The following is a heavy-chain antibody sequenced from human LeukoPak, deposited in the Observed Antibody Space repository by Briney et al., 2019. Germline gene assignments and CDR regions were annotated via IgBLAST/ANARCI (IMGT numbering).Heavy chain of an antibody. J-gene: IGHJ4*02. CDR2: INYSGIT. V-gene: IGHV4-34*01. CDR3: ARHHHGFGFLV. CDR1: GGSLSGYY. Sequence: SETLSLTCAVYGGSLSGYYWSWIRQPPGKGLEWIGEINYSGITNYNPSLKSRVTISLDTFKNQFSLKLSSVTAADTAVFYCARHHHGFGFLVGGQGTLVTVSS. D-gene: IGHD3-16*01.